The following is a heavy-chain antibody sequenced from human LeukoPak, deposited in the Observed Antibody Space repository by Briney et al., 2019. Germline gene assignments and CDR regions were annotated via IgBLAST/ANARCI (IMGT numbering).Heavy chain of an antibody. D-gene: IGHD3-3*01. CDR2: ISAYNGDT. Sequence: ASVKVSCKASGYTFTSYGISWVRQAPGQGLEWMGWISAYNGDTNSAQKLQGRVTMTTDTSTSTAYMELRSLRSDDTAVYYCARDLFDYDFWSGYDAFDIWGQGTMVTVSS. CDR3: ARDLFDYDFWSGYDAFDI. CDR1: GYTFTSYG. J-gene: IGHJ3*02. V-gene: IGHV1-18*01.